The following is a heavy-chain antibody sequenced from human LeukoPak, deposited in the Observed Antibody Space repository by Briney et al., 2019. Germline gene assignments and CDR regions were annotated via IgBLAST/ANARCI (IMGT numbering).Heavy chain of an antibody. Sequence: SETLSLTCTVSGGSISSYYWSWIRQPPGKGLEWIGYIYYSGGTNYNPSLKSRVTISVDTSKNQFSLKLSSVTAADTAVYYCARDRNYDFWSGYYSFGYYYYGMDVWGQGTTVTVSS. D-gene: IGHD3-3*01. CDR3: ARDRNYDFWSGYYSFGYYYYGMDV. CDR2: IYYSGGT. CDR1: GGSISSYY. J-gene: IGHJ6*02. V-gene: IGHV4-59*01.